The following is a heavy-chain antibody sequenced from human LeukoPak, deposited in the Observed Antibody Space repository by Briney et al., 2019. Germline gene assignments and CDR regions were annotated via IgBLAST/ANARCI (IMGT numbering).Heavy chain of an antibody. J-gene: IGHJ4*02. V-gene: IGHV3-30-3*02. D-gene: IGHD6-19*01. CDR2: ISSDENTK. Sequence: GRSLRLSCAASGFTFSCCAIHWVRQAPGRGLEWVAVISSDENTKFYADSVEGRFTVYRDNSKKTVWLRMNSLRAEDTAVYYCAKKGGSSGRYDYLDYWGQGTLVTVSP. CDR3: AKKGGSSGRYDYLDY. CDR1: GFTFSCCA.